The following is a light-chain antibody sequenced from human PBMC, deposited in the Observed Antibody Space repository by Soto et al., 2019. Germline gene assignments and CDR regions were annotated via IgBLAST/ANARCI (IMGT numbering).Light chain of an antibody. Sequence: QSVLTQPPSVSAAPGQKVTISCFGSSSNIGNNYVSWYQQLPGTAPKLLIYDNNKRPSGIPDRFYGSKSGTSATLGITGLQTGDEADYYCGTWDTSLSANWVFGGGTKLTVL. CDR2: DNN. CDR3: GTWDTSLSANWV. CDR1: SSNIGNNY. V-gene: IGLV1-51*01. J-gene: IGLJ3*02.